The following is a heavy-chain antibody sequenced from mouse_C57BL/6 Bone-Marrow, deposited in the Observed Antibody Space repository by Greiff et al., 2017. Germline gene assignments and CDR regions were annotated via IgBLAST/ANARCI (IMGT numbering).Heavy chain of an antibody. CDR1: GYSITSDY. Sequence: EVQLVESGPGLAKPSQTLSLTCSVTGYSITSDYWNWIRKFPGNKLEYMGYISYSGSTYYNPSLNSRISITRDTSKKQYYMQLNSVTTEDTATYYCARYYYGSSYVWYFDVWGTGTTVTVSS. CDR2: ISYSGST. D-gene: IGHD1-1*01. CDR3: ARYYYGSSYVWYFDV. J-gene: IGHJ1*03. V-gene: IGHV3-8*01.